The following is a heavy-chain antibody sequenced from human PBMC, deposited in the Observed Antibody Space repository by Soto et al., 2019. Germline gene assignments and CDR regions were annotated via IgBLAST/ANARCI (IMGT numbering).Heavy chain of an antibody. J-gene: IGHJ5*02. Sequence: LRLSCAASGFTFSSYAMHWVRQAPGKGLEWVAVISYDGSNKYYADSVKGRFTISRDNSKNTLYLQMNSLRAEDTAVYYCARDPRIYCSSTSCYNRSWFDPWGQGTLVTVSS. CDR2: ISYDGSNK. V-gene: IGHV3-30-3*01. D-gene: IGHD2-2*02. CDR1: GFTFSSYA. CDR3: ARDPRIYCSSTSCYNRSWFDP.